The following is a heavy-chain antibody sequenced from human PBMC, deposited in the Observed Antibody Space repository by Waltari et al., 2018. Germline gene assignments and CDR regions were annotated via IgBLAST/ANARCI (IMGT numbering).Heavy chain of an antibody. Sequence: QVQLQESGPGLVKPSETLSLTCTVSGGSISSYYWSWIRQPPGKGLEWIGYIYYSGSTNYNPSLKSRVTISVDTSKNQFSLKLSSVTAADTAVYYCARVGSSWIPHYYYYMDVWGKGTTVTVSS. J-gene: IGHJ6*03. V-gene: IGHV4-59*01. CDR1: GGSISSYY. D-gene: IGHD6-13*01. CDR3: ARVGSSWIPHYYYYMDV. CDR2: IYYSGST.